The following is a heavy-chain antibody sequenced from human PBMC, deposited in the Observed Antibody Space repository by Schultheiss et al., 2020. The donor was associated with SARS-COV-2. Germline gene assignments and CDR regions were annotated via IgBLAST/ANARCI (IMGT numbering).Heavy chain of an antibody. CDR2: IYTSGST. Sequence: LRLSCTVSGGSISSTTYSWSWIRQPAGKGLEWIGHIYTSGSTTYNPSLRSRLTMSVDTSKNQFFVKLNSVTAADTAVYYCAREGPPAANILDPWGQGTLVTVSS. CDR1: GGSISSTTYS. CDR3: AREGPPAANILDP. J-gene: IGHJ5*02. D-gene: IGHD2-2*01. V-gene: IGHV4-61*09.